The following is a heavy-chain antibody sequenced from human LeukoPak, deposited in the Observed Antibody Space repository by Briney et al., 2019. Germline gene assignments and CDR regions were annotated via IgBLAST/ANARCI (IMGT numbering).Heavy chain of an antibody. D-gene: IGHD3-10*01. CDR2: INQDGSGK. J-gene: IGHJ5*02. CDR3: ASLGGSGSLNRFDP. Sequence: GGSLRLSCAASGFTFSSYWMSWVRQAPGKGLEWVANINQDGSGKYYVDSVKGRFTISRDNAKNSLFLQMNSLRAEGTAVYYCASLGGSGSLNRFDPWGQGTRVTVSS. V-gene: IGHV3-7*01. CDR1: GFTFSSYW.